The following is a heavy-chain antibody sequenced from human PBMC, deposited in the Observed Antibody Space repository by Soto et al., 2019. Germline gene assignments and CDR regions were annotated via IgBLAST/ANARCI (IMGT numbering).Heavy chain of an antibody. J-gene: IGHJ5*02. CDR2: FDPEDGQT. CDR3: ARRSSGWPPWFDP. CDR1: GHTLTELS. D-gene: IGHD6-19*01. Sequence: ASVKVSCKVSGHTLTELSMHWVRQAPGKGLEWMGGFDPEDGQTIYAQNFQGRVTMTEDTSTDTAYMELSSLRSEDTAVYYCARRSSGWPPWFDPWGQGTLVTVSS. V-gene: IGHV1-24*01.